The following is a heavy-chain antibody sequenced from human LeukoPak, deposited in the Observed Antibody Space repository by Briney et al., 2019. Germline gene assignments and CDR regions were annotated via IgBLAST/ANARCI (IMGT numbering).Heavy chain of an antibody. CDR3: ARGPSVDYYDSSGYYYVWYFDL. CDR1: GGSFSGYY. CDR2: INHSGST. J-gene: IGHJ2*01. Sequence: SETLSLTCAVYGGSFSGYYWSWIRQPPGKGLEWIGEINHSGSTNYNPSLKSRVTISVDTFKNQFSLKLSSVTAADTAVYYCARGPSVDYYDSSGYYYVWYFDLWGRGTLVTVSS. D-gene: IGHD3-22*01. V-gene: IGHV4-34*01.